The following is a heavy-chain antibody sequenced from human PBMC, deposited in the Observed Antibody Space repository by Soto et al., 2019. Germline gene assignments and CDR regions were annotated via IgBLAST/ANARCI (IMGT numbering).Heavy chain of an antibody. J-gene: IGHJ5*02. CDR3: AKYAQQLVPSHWFDP. Sequence: EVQLLESGGGLVQPGGSLRLSCAASGVTLRNYAMSWVRQAPGGGLEWVSSITGSGGNTYYADSVKGRFTISRDNSKNPLYLQMSSLRAEDTALYYCAKYAQQLVPSHWFDPWGQGTLVTVSS. V-gene: IGHV3-23*01. D-gene: IGHD6-13*01. CDR2: ITGSGGNT. CDR1: GVTLRNYA.